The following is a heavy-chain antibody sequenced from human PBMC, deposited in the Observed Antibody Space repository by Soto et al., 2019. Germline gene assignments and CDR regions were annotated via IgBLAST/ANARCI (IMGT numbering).Heavy chain of an antibody. D-gene: IGHD3-3*01. CDR3: VKGFYPLEWLLNATFDY. J-gene: IGHJ4*02. V-gene: IGHV3-64D*08. CDR1: GFTFSSYA. Sequence: GGSLRLSCSASGFTFSSYAMHWVRQAPGKGLVYVSAISSNGGSTYYADSVKGRFTISRDNSKNTLYLQMSSLRAEDTAVYYCVKGFYPLEWLLNATFDYWGQGTLVTVSS. CDR2: ISSNGGST.